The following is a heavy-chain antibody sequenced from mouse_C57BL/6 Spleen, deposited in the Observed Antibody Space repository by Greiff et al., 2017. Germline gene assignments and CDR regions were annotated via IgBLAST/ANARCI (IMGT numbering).Heavy chain of an antibody. D-gene: IGHD1-1*01. J-gene: IGHJ2*01. CDR3: ARRDYGSSYEDY. CDR2: IYPRSGNT. Sequence: QVQLQQSGAELARPGASVKLSCKASGYTFTSYGISWVKQRPGQGLEWIGEIYPRSGNTYYNEKFKGKATLTADKSSSTAYMELRSLTSEDTAVYFCARRDYGSSYEDYWGQGTTLTVSS. V-gene: IGHV1-81*01. CDR1: GYTFTSYG.